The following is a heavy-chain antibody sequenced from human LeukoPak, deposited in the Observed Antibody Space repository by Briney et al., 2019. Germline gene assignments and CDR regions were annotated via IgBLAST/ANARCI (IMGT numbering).Heavy chain of an antibody. CDR1: GFTFDDYT. CDR2: ISRNSGSI. J-gene: IGHJ6*03. CDR3: AKLAEPHYDFWSGYSRFVYYYYYMDV. Sequence: GGSLRLSCAASGFTFDDYTMHWVRQAPGKGLEWVSGISRNSGSIGYADSVKGRFTISRDNAKNSMYLQMNSLRAEDTALYYCAKLAEPHYDFWSGYSRFVYYYYYMDVWGKGTTVTVSS. D-gene: IGHD3-3*01. V-gene: IGHV3-9*01.